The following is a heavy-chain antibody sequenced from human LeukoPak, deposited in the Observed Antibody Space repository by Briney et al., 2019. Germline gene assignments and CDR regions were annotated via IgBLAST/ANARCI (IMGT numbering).Heavy chain of an antibody. D-gene: IGHD5-18*01. J-gene: IGHJ4*02. CDR1: GGSISSYY. CDR3: ARVGGYSYGAAGY. CDR2: IYYSGST. Sequence: SETLSLTCTVSGGSISSYYWSWIRQPPGKGLEWSGYIYYSGSTNYNPSLKSRVTISVDTSKNQFSLKLSSVTAADTAVYYCARVGGYSYGAAGYWGQGTLVTVSS. V-gene: IGHV4-59*01.